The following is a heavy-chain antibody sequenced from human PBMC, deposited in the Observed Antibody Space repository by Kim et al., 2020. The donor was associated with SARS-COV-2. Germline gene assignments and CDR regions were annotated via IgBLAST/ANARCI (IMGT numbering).Heavy chain of an antibody. CDR3: AKESNPWRVGAAHVDY. D-gene: IGHD1-26*01. J-gene: IGHJ4*01. CDR1: GFTFSSYG. CDR2: ISYDGSNK. V-gene: IGHV3-30*18. Sequence: GGSLRLSCAASGFTFSSYGMHWVRQAPGKGLEWVAVISYDGSNKYYADSVKGRFTISRDNSRNTLYLQMNSLTAEDTAVYYCAKESNPWRVGAAHVDYWG.